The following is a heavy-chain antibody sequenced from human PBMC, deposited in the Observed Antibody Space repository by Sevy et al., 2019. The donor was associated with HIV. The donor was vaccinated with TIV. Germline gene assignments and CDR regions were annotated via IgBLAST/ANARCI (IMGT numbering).Heavy chain of an antibody. V-gene: IGHV4-59*01. J-gene: IGHJ5*02. CDR2: IYYSGST. CDR1: GGSISSYF. D-gene: IGHD3-22*01. CDR3: ARYYYDTTGPGSWFDP. Sequence: SETLSLTCTVSGGSISSYFWSWIRQPPGKGLEWIAYIYYSGSTNYSPSLKSRVTISPDTSTNQISLRLSSVTAADTAVYYCARYYYDTTGPGSWFDPWGQGTLVTVSS.